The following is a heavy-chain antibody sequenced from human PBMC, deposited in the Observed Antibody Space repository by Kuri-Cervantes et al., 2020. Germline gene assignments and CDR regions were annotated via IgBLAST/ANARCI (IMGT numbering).Heavy chain of an antibody. D-gene: IGHD4-17*01. J-gene: IGHJ4*02. V-gene: IGHV1-18*01. CDR1: GYTFTSYG. CDR3: ARWGLTVTTGGADY. CDR2: ISAYNGNT. Sequence: ASVKVSCKASGYTFTSYGISWVRQAPGQGLEWTGWISAYNGNTNYAQKLQGRVTMTTDTSTSTAYMELRSLRSDDTAVYYCARWGLTVTTGGADYWGQGTLVTDSS.